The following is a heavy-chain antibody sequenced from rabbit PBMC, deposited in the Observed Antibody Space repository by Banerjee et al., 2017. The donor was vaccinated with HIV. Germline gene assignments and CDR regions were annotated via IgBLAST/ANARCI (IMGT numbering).Heavy chain of an antibody. D-gene: IGHD6-1*01. Sequence: QSLEESGGDLVKPGASLTLTCTASGFSFSSGYYMCWVRQAPGKGLEWIACTYAGSSGGTDYASWAKGRFTRFKTLSTTLTLQITSLTGADTAASFCARDWTGGYTPYAIEFSLWGPGTLVTVS. J-gene: IGHJ4*01. CDR1: GFSFSSGYY. CDR2: TYAGSSGGT. CDR3: ARDWTGGYTPYAIEFSL. V-gene: IGHV1S40*01.